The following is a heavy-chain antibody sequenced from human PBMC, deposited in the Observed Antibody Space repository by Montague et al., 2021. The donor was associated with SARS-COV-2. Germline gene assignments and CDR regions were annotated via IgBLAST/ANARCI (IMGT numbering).Heavy chain of an antibody. Sequence: SLRLSFSASGFILSNYAMTWVRQAPGKGLEWVSTMSGSGVRRDYADSVKGRFTISRDSSKNTLYLQMNSLRVEDTAVYYCAKDTATIRIAVALMDVWGQGTTVIVSS. CDR3: AKDTATIRIAVALMDV. CDR1: GFILSNYA. V-gene: IGHV3-23*01. CDR2: MSGSGVRR. J-gene: IGHJ6*02. D-gene: IGHD6-19*01.